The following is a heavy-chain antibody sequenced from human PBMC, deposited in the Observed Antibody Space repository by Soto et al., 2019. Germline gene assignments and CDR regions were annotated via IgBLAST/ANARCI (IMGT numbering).Heavy chain of an antibody. D-gene: IGHD2-15*01. CDR2: TRSRSNNYAT. CDR1: GFTFSDSA. CDR3: TRHDPVNVVENDAYDF. V-gene: IGHV3-73*01. J-gene: IGHJ3*01. Sequence: EVQLVESGGGLVQPGGSLKLSCAASGFTFSDSAMHWVRQAPGKGLEWVGRTRSRSNNYATEYGASVKGRFTISRDAANKTLYLQMNSLKTEDTAMYYCTRHDPVNVVENDAYDFWGQGTMVTVSS.